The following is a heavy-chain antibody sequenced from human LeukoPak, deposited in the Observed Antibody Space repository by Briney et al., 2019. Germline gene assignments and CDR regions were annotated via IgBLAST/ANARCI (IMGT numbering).Heavy chain of an antibody. J-gene: IGHJ4*02. CDR1: GFTFSSYA. D-gene: IGHD3-10*01. CDR2: ISGSGGST. CDR3: AKDLVVRGVIRVFDY. Sequence: GGSLRLSCAASGFTFSSYAMSWFRQAPGKGLEWVSAISGSGGSTYYADSVKGRFTISRDNSKNTLYLQMNSLRAEDTAVYYFAKDLVVRGVIRVFDYWGQGTLVTVSS. V-gene: IGHV3-23*01.